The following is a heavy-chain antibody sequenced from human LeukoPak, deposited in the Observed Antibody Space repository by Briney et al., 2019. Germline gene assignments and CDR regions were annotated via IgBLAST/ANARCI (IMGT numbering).Heavy chain of an antibody. Sequence: GASLRLSRAASGFTFSSYAMSWVRQAPGKGLEWVSAISGSGGSTYYADSVKGRFTISRDNSKNTLYLQMNSLRAEDTAVYYCAKASSSWFDYYYGMDVWGQGTTVTVSS. V-gene: IGHV3-23*01. CDR3: AKASSSWFDYYYGMDV. J-gene: IGHJ6*02. D-gene: IGHD6-13*01. CDR1: GFTFSSYA. CDR2: ISGSGGST.